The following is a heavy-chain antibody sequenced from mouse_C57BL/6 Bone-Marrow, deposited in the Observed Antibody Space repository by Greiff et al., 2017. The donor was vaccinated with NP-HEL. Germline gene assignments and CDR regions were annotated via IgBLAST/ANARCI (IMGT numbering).Heavy chain of an antibody. CDR2: SRNKANDYTT. J-gene: IGHJ1*03. D-gene: IGHD1-1*01. Sequence: EVKVVESGGGLVQSGRSLRLSCATSGFTFSDFYMEWVRQAPGKGLEWIAASRNKANDYTTEYSASVKGRFIVSRDTSQSILYLQMNALRAEDTAIYYCARDAYGRSPHWYFDVWGTGTTVTVSS. V-gene: IGHV7-1*01. CDR3: ARDAYGRSPHWYFDV. CDR1: GFTFSDFY.